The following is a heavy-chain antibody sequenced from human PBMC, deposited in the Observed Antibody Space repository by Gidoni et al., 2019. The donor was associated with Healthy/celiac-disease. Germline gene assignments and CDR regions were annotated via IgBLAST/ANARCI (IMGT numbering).Heavy chain of an antibody. V-gene: IGHV3-30*01. CDR3: ARDPGPGIRKIYYYYGMDV. CDR2: ISYDGSNK. CDR1: GFTFSTCA. Sequence: QVQLVESGGGVVQPGRSLRLSCAASGFTFSTCAMHWVRQAPGKGLEWVAVISYDGSNKYYADSVKGRFTISRDNSKNTLYLQMNSLRAEDTAVYYCARDPGPGIRKIYYYYGMDVWGQGTTVTVSS. J-gene: IGHJ6*02.